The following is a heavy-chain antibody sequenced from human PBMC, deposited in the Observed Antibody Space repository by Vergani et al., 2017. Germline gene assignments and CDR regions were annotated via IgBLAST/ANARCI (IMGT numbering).Heavy chain of an antibody. J-gene: IGHJ5*02. CDR2: INHSGST. D-gene: IGHD2-2*01. V-gene: IGHV4-34*01. CDR3: AGVKVKRVVVPAAKGGWFDP. Sequence: QVQLQQWGAGLLKPSETLSLTCAVYGGSFSGYYWSWIRQPPGKGLEWIGEINHSGSTNYNPSLKSRVTISVDTSKNQFSLKLSSVTAADTAVYYCAGVKVKRVVVPAAKGGWFDPWGQGTLVTVSS. CDR1: GGSFSGYY.